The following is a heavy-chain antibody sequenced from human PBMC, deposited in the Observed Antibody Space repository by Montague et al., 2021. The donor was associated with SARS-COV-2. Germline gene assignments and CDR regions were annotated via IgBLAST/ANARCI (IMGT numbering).Heavy chain of an antibody. J-gene: IGHJ4*02. CDR2: IYYSGST. CDR1: GGSVSSYY. Sequence: SETLSLTCTVSGGSVSSYYWSWIRQPPGKGLEWIGYIYYSGSTNYNPSLKSRVTISVDTSKNQFSLKLSSVTAADTAVYYCARRSLGYCSGGSCYSGYDYWGQGTLVTVSS. CDR3: ARRSLGYCSGGSCYSGYDY. D-gene: IGHD2-15*01. V-gene: IGHV4-59*02.